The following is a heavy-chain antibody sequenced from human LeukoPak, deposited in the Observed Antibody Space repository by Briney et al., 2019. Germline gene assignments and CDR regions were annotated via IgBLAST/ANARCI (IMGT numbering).Heavy chain of an antibody. CDR2: ISGSGGGT. CDR3: ALFQYCSGGSCSRDYYYGMDV. Sequence: PGGSLRLSCAASGFTFSSYAMSWVRQAPGKGLEWVSAISGSGGGTYYADSVKGRFTISRDNSKNTLYLQMNSLRAEDTAVYYCALFQYCSGGSCSRDYYYGMDVWGQGTTVTVSS. D-gene: IGHD2-15*01. CDR1: GFTFSSYA. V-gene: IGHV3-23*01. J-gene: IGHJ6*02.